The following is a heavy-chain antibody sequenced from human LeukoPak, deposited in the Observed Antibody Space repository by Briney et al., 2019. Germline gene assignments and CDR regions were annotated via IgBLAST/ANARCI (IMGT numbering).Heavy chain of an antibody. V-gene: IGHV3-30*01. J-gene: IGHJ4*02. CDR2: ISYDGSNK. D-gene: IGHD6-19*01. Sequence: GSLRLSCAASGFTFSTYAMHWVRQAPGKGLEWVAVISYDGSNKYYADSVKGRFTISRDNSKNTLYLQMNSLRAEDTAVYYCASPLPNSGRYEERDYWGQGTLVTVSS. CDR3: ASPLPNSGRYEERDY. CDR1: GFTFSTYA.